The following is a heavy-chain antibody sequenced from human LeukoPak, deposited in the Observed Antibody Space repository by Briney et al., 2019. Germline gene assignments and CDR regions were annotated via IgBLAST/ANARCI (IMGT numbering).Heavy chain of an antibody. CDR3: ARFVRVTYYYGSGSYANWFDP. V-gene: IGHV4-39*07. CDR1: GGSISSSSYY. D-gene: IGHD3-10*01. Sequence: SETLSLTCTVSGGSISSSSYYWGWIRQPPGKGLEWIGYIYYSGSTYYNPSLKSRVTISVDTSKNQFSLKLSSVTAADTAVYYCARFVRVTYYYGSGSYANWFDPWGQGTLVTVSS. J-gene: IGHJ5*02. CDR2: IYYSGST.